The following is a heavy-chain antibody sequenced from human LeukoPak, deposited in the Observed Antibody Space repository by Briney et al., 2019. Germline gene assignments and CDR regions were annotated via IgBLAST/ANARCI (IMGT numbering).Heavy chain of an antibody. V-gene: IGHV3-23*01. D-gene: IGHD2/OR15-2a*01. Sequence: GGSLRLSCAASEXTFSSYAMQWVRQAPGKGLEWVSGISASGGSTWYADSVKGRFTISRDNSKNTLYLQMNSLRAEDTAVYYCAKYVSAKGPPYALDVWGQGTTVTVSS. CDR3: AKYVSAKGPPYALDV. J-gene: IGHJ6*02. CDR2: ISASGGST. CDR1: EXTFSSYA.